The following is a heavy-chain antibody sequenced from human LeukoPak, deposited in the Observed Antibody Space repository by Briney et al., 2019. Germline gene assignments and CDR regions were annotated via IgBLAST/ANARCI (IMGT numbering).Heavy chain of an antibody. CDR2: NFFHDGST. D-gene: IGHD3-10*01. CDR1: GYSFNSHH. J-gene: IGHJ6*02. CDR3: ARDSGNYHYDMDV. V-gene: IGHV1-46*02. Sequence: ASVKVSCKTSGYSFNSHHVRWVRQAPGQGLEWMGINFFHDGSTSNTQKFQGRVTMTRDTSTSTVYMELSSLRSEDTAVYYCARDSGNYHYDMDVWGQGTTVIVSS.